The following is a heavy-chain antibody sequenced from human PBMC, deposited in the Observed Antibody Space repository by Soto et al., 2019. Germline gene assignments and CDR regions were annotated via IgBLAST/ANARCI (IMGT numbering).Heavy chain of an antibody. Sequence: LGESPKISCKGSGYSFTRYWIGWVRQMPGKGLEWMGIIYPGDSDARYRPSFQGQVTISTDKSINTAYLQWSSLKASETAMYYCARSADITILGVVRPNYFDYWGQGTLVTVSS. D-gene: IGHD3-3*01. J-gene: IGHJ4*02. CDR3: ARSADITILGVVRPNYFDY. CDR1: GYSFTRYW. CDR2: IYPGDSDA. V-gene: IGHV5-51*01.